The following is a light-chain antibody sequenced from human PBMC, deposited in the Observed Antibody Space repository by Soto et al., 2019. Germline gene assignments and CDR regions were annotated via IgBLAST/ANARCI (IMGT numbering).Light chain of an antibody. CDR1: QSVSSN. V-gene: IGKV3-15*01. Sequence: EIVMTQSPATLSVSPGERATLSCRASQSVSSNLAWYQQKPGQAPRLLIYGASTRATGIPARFSGSGSGTEFTLTISSLQSEDFAVYSCQQYNDWPRALTFGGGTKV. CDR2: GAS. J-gene: IGKJ4*01. CDR3: QQYNDWPRALT.